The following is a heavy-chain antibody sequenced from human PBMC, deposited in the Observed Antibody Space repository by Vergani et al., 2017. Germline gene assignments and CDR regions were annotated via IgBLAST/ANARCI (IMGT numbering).Heavy chain of an antibody. V-gene: IGHV3-21*01. CDR2: ISSSSSYI. CDR1: GFTFSSYS. CDR3: ARDLTSIVGATLAAFDI. D-gene: IGHD1-26*01. J-gene: IGHJ3*02. Sequence: EVQLVESGGGLVKPGGSLRLPCAASGFTFSSYSMNWVRQAPGKGLEWVSSISSSSSYIYYADSVKGRFTISRDNAKNSLYLQMNSLRAEDTAVYYCARDLTSIVGATLAAFDIWGQGTMVTVSS.